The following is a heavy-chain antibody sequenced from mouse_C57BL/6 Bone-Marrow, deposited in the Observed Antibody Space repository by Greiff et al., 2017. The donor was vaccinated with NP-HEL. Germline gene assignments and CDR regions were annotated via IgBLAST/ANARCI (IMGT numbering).Heavy chain of an antibody. V-gene: IGHV8-8*01. CDR1: GFSLSTFGMG. CDR2: IWWDDDK. Sequence: QVTLKESGPGILQPSQTLSLTCSFSGFSLSTFGMGVGWIRQPSGKGLEWLAHIWWDDDKYYNPALKSRLTISKDTSKNQVFLKIANVDTADTATYYCARMRYYGSRAWFAYWGQGTLVTVSA. CDR3: ARMRYYGSRAWFAY. J-gene: IGHJ3*01. D-gene: IGHD1-1*01.